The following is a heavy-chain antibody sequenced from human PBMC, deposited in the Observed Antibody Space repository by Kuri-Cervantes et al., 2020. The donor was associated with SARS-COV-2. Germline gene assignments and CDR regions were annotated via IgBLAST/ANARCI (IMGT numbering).Heavy chain of an antibody. Sequence: SETLSLTCTVSGGSISSSSYYRGWIRQPPGKGLEWIGSIYYSGSTYYNPSLKSRVTISVDTSKNQFSLKLSSVTAADTAVYYCASYVVVPAAPLDYWGQGTLVTVSS. D-gene: IGHD2-2*01. CDR3: ASYVVVPAAPLDY. J-gene: IGHJ4*02. CDR1: GGSISSSSYY. CDR2: IYYSGST. V-gene: IGHV4-39*01.